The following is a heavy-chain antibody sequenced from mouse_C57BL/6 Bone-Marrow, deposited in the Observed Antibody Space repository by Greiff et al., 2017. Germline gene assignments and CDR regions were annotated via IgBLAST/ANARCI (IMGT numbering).Heavy chain of an antibody. CDR1: GYTFTSYW. J-gene: IGHJ4*01. CDR3: AREGVDSYYDYYAMDY. D-gene: IGHD2-3*01. Sequence: VQLQQPGAELVKPGASVKMSCKASGYTFTSYWITWVKQRPGQGLEWIGDIYPGSGSTNYNEKFKSKAILTVDTSSSTAYMQLSSLTSEHSAVYYCAREGVDSYYDYYAMDYWGQRTSVTVSS. CDR2: IYPGSGST. V-gene: IGHV1-55*01.